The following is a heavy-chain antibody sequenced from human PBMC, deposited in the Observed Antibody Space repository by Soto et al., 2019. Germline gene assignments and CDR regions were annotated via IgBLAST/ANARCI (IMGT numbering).Heavy chain of an antibody. Sequence: QVQLQESGPGLVKPSQTLSLTCTVSGGSISSGDYYWSWIRQPPGKGLEWIGSIYYSGSTYYNPSLKCRVTISVDTSKTQFSLKLNSVTAADPAVCYCASRHSRPSFAYWGQGTLVTVSS. CDR1: GGSISSGDYY. J-gene: IGHJ4*02. D-gene: IGHD2-21*01. CDR3: ASRHSRPSFAY. CDR2: IYYSGST. V-gene: IGHV4-30-4*01.